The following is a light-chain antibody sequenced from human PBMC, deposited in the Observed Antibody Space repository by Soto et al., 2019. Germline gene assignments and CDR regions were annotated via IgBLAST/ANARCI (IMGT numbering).Light chain of an antibody. CDR1: SSDVGGYHY. Sequence: QSVLTQPASVSGSPGQSITISCTGTSSDVGGYHYVSWYQQLPGKAPKLMIYEVTKRPSGVSNRFSGSKSDNTASLTISGLQAEDEADYYCSAYTSSSTPWVFGGGTKVTVL. CDR2: EVT. CDR3: SAYTSSSTPWV. V-gene: IGLV2-14*01. J-gene: IGLJ3*02.